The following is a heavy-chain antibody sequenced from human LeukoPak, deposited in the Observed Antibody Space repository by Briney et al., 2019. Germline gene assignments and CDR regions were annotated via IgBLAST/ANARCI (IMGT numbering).Heavy chain of an antibody. CDR3: ARVLPYSSSPGY. D-gene: IGHD6-13*01. CDR1: GFTFSSYG. Sequence: PGGSLRLSCAASGFTFSSYGMHWVRQAPGKGLEWVAVIWYDGSNKYYADSVKGRFTISRDNSKNTLYLQMNSLRAEDTAVYYCARVLPYSSSPGYWGQGTLVTVSS. CDR2: IWYDGSNK. V-gene: IGHV3-33*01. J-gene: IGHJ4*02.